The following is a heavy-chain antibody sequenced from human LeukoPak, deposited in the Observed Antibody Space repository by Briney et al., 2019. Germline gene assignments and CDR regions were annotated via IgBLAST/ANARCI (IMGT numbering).Heavy chain of an antibody. CDR2: INPNSGGT. J-gene: IGHJ3*02. D-gene: IGHD3-10*01. Sequence: GASVKVSCKASGGTFSSYAISWVRQAPGQGLEWMGWINPNSGGTNYAQKFQGWVTMTRDTSISTAYMELSRLRSDDTAVYYCALGLMVRNAFDIWGQGTMVTVSS. CDR3: ALGLMVRNAFDI. V-gene: IGHV1-2*04. CDR1: GGTFSSYA.